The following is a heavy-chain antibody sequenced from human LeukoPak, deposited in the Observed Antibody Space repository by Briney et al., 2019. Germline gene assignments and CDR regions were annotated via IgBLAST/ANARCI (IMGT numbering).Heavy chain of an antibody. J-gene: IGHJ3*02. CDR3: ARGSGGKIEVVAFDI. CDR2: IIPIFGTA. Sequence: SVKVSCKASGGTFSSYAISWVRQAPGQGLEWMGGIIPIFGTANYAQKFQGRVTITADESTSTAYIELSSLRSEDTAVYYCARGSGGKIEVVAFDIWGQGTMVTVSS. CDR1: GGTFSSYA. D-gene: IGHD2-15*01. V-gene: IGHV1-69*13.